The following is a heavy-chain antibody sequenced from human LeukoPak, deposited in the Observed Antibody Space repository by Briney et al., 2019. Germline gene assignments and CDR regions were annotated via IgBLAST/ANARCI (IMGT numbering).Heavy chain of an antibody. J-gene: IGHJ4*02. D-gene: IGHD6-19*01. CDR1: GYSFTSYW. V-gene: IGHV5-51*01. CDR3: ARQKEGLVPYFDN. CDR2: IYPGDSDT. Sequence: PGESLKIYCKGSGYSFTSYWIGWVRQMPGKGLEWMGIIYPGDSDTRYSPSFQGQVTISADKSISTAYLQWTSLKASETAMYYCARQKEGLVPYFDNWGQGTMVTVSS.